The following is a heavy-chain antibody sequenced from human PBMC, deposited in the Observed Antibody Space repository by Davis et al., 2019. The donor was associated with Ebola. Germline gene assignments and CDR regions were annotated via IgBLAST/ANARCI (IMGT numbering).Heavy chain of an antibody. J-gene: IGHJ6*02. V-gene: IGHV1-69*06. CDR1: GGTFSSYA. D-gene: IGHD3-9*01. CDR3: ARGKTHRVYYDILTGYPPFYYYGMDV. Sequence: AASVKVSCKASGGTFSSYAISWVRQAPGQGLEWMGGIIPIFGTANYAQKFQGRVTITADKSTSTAYMELSSLRSEDTAVYYCARGKTHRVYYDILTGYPPFYYYGMDVWGQGTTVTVSS. CDR2: IIPIFGTA.